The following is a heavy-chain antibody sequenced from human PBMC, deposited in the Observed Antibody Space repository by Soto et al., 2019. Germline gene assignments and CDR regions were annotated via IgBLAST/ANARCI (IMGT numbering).Heavy chain of an antibody. CDR3: ARGLVAYSSGPSYFDY. Sequence: GGPVEVSCKVSGDTCTRYDIQWVAQGTGQGREGMGGRNPNSGKTRDAPKFQGRGPLTRNTSISPAHMGLSSLRSEDTAVYYCARGLVAYSSGPSYFDYWGQGTMVTVSS. CDR2: RNPNSGKT. CDR1: GDTCTRYD. D-gene: IGHD6-19*01. V-gene: IGHV1-8*01. J-gene: IGHJ4*02.